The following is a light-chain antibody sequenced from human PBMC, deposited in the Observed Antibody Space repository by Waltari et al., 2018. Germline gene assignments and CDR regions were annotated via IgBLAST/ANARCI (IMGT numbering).Light chain of an antibody. J-gene: IGKJ1*01. CDR1: QSIRSN. Sequence: EIVMTQSPATLSVLLGDRATFSCRAIQSIRSNLAWYRHKPGQAPRLHIYGASTRATGIPARFSGSGSGTEFTLTISSLQSEDVAVYFCQQYDNWLGTFGQGTKVEIK. V-gene: IGKV3-15*01. CDR2: GAS. CDR3: QQYDNWLGT.